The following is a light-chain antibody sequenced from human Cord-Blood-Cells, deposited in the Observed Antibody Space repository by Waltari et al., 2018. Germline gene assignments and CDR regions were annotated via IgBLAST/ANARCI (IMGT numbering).Light chain of an antibody. CDR1: QSVSSY. Sequence: EIVLTQSPATLSLSPGERATLSCRASQSVSSYLAWYQQKPGQAPRLRIYDASNRATVIPARFSGSGSGTDFTLTISSLVPEDFAVFYCQQRSNWFTFGQGTRLEIK. V-gene: IGKV3-11*01. J-gene: IGKJ5*01. CDR3: QQRSNWFT. CDR2: DAS.